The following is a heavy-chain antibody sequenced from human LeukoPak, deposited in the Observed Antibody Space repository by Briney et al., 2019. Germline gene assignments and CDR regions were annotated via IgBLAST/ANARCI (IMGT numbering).Heavy chain of an antibody. V-gene: IGHV4-59*08. CDR1: GGSISSYY. D-gene: IGHD4-23*01. CDR3: ARQYGGNAHFDY. CDR2: IYYSGST. J-gene: IGHJ4*02. Sequence: TSETLSLTCTVSGGSISSYYWSWIRQPPGKGLEWIGYIYYSGSTNYNPSLKSRVTMSVDTSKNQFSLKLSSVTAADTAVYYCARQYGGNAHFDYWGQGTLVTVSS.